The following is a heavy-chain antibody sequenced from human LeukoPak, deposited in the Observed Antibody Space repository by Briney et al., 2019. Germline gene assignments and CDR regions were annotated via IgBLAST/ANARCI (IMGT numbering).Heavy chain of an antibody. V-gene: IGHV3-30*02. CDR1: GFTFSSYG. Sequence: PGGSLRLSCAASGFTFSSYGMHWVRQAPGKGLEWVAFIRYDGSNKYYADSVKGRFTISRDNSKNTLYLQMNSLRAGDTAVYYCARTYSSSWSHYYYYYYMDVWGKGTTVTISS. CDR2: IRYDGSNK. D-gene: IGHD6-13*01. CDR3: ARTYSSSWSHYYYYYYMDV. J-gene: IGHJ6*03.